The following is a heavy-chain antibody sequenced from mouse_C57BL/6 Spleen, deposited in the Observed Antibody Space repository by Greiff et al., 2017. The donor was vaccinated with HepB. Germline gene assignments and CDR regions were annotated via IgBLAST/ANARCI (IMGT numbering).Heavy chain of an antibody. CDR3: ARQSRDGRTDWYFDV. CDR1: GFTFSSYG. J-gene: IGHJ1*03. CDR2: ISSGGSYT. D-gene: IGHD1-2*01. Sequence: EVQLQESGGDLVKPGGSLKLSCAASGFTFSSYGMSWVRQTPDKRLEWVATISSGGSYTYYPDSVKGRFTISRDNAKNTLYLQMSSLKSEDTAMYYCARQSRDGRTDWYFDVWGTGTTVTVSS. V-gene: IGHV5-6*01.